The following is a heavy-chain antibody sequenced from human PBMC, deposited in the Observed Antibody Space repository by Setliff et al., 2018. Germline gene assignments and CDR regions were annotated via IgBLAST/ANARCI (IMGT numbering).Heavy chain of an antibody. D-gene: IGHD6-6*01. Sequence: PSETLSLTCTVSGASITNINYYWGLIRQPPGKGLEWIGSIFYSGRTFYNPSLKSRVTISVDTSKNQFSLKVTSVTAADTAVYYCARGRDVAARLLDSWGRGTLVTSPQ. V-gene: IGHV4-39*01. J-gene: IGHJ4*02. CDR2: IFYSGRT. CDR1: GASITNINYY. CDR3: ARGRDVAARLLDS.